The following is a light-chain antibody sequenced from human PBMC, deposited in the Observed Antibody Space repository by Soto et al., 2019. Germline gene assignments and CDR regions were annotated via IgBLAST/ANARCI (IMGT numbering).Light chain of an antibody. CDR3: SSYTSSSTYV. J-gene: IGLJ1*01. V-gene: IGLV2-14*03. CDR2: DVS. CDR1: SSDVGTYDY. Sequence: QSALTQPASVSGSPGQSITISCTGTSSDVGTYDYVSWYQHYPGKAPKLMIYDVSNRPSGVSNRFTGSKSGNTASLTISGLQAEDEADYYCSSYTSSSTYVFGTGTKVTVL.